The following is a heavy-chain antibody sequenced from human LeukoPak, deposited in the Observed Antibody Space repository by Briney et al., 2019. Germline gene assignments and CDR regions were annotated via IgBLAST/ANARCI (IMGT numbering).Heavy chain of an antibody. D-gene: IGHD3-10*01. Sequence: PSETLSLTCAVYGGSFSGYYWSWIRQPPGKGLEWIGDINHSGSTNYNPSLKSRVTISVDTSKNQFSLRLRSVTAADTAVYYCARDLWFGEYNWFDPWGQGTLVTVSS. V-gene: IGHV4-34*01. CDR3: ARDLWFGEYNWFDP. CDR2: INHSGST. J-gene: IGHJ5*02. CDR1: GGSFSGYY.